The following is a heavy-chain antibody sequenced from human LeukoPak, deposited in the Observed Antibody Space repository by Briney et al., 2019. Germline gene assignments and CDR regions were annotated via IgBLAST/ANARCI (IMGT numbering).Heavy chain of an antibody. V-gene: IGHV3-30*18. J-gene: IGHJ4*02. Sequence: PGGSLRLSCAASGFTLSSYGMHWVRQAPGKGLEWVAVISYDGSNKYYADSVKGRFTISRDNSKNTLYLQMNSLRAEDTAVYYCAKDRYSSGWYEAFDYWGQGTLVTVSS. CDR3: AKDRYSSGWYEAFDY. D-gene: IGHD6-19*01. CDR2: ISYDGSNK. CDR1: GFTLSSYG.